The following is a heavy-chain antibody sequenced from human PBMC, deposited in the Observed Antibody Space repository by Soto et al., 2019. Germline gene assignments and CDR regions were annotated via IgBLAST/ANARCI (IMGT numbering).Heavy chain of an antibody. D-gene: IGHD2-15*01. CDR1: GDSLNSGAHY. CDR2: IYHTGST. CDR3: ARSWGGDGYSH. V-gene: IGHV4-61*03. Sequence: TLSLTCNVSGDSLNSGAHYWTWIRQSPGGGLEWIGHIYHTGSTNYNPSLRSRLTISLDTSKSHFSLTLRSVNAVDTGVYYCARSWGGDGYSHWGQGTLVTVSS. J-gene: IGHJ4*02.